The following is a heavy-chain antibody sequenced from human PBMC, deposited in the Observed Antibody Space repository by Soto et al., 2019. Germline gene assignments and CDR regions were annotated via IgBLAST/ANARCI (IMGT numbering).Heavy chain of an antibody. D-gene: IGHD3-22*01. J-gene: IGHJ4*02. V-gene: IGHV1-2*04. CDR2: INPNSGGT. CDR1: GYTFTDYY. Sequence: QVQLVQSGAEVKKPGASVKVSCKASGYTFTDYYMHWVRQAPGQGLEWMGWINPNSGGTNYAQKFQGWVTMTRDTSISTAYMELSRLRSDDTAVYYCAGGDPFNMIVVVVTGDYWGQGTLVTVSS. CDR3: AGGDPFNMIVVVVTGDY.